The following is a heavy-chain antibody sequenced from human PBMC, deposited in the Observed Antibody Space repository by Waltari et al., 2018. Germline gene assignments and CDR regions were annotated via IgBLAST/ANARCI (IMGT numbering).Heavy chain of an antibody. CDR1: GGSISSGGYY. D-gene: IGHD3-22*01. Sequence: QVQLQESGPGLVKPSQTLSLTCTVSGGSISSGGYYWSWIRQHPGKGLEWIGYIYYRGRTDYNPSLKSRVTISVDTTKNQFALKLSSVTAADTAVYYCARAPGYYDSSGYYYFDYWGQGTLVTVSS. V-gene: IGHV4-31*03. CDR3: ARAPGYYDSSGYYYFDY. J-gene: IGHJ4*02. CDR2: IYYRGRT.